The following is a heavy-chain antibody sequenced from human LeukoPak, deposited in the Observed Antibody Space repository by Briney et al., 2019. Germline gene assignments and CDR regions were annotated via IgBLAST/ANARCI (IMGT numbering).Heavy chain of an antibody. CDR2: INSDGSAT. J-gene: IGHJ6*02. CDR3: ASDSPYYGMDV. CDR1: GFPFSSYW. V-gene: IGHV3-74*01. Sequence: TGGSLRLSCAASGFPFSSYWMHWVRQVPGKGLLWVSRINSDGSATIYADSVRGRFTISRDNAKNTPYLQMSGLRVEDTAVYHCASDSPYYGMDVWGQGTTVTVSS.